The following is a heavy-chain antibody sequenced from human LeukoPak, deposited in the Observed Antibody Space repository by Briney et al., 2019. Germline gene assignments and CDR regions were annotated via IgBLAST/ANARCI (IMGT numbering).Heavy chain of an antibody. CDR3: ATLTVASSFDY. Sequence: GGSLRLSCAASGFAFSVYELYWVRQAPGKGLEWVSYISSSGGTRYYADSVKGRFTISRDNAKNSLYLQMNSLRAEDTAVYYCATLTVASSFDYWGQRTLVTVSS. CDR1: GFAFSVYE. D-gene: IGHD6-19*01. V-gene: IGHV3-48*03. J-gene: IGHJ4*02. CDR2: ISSSGGTR.